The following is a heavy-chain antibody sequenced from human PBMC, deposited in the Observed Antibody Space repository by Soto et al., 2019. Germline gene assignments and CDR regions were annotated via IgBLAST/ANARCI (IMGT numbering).Heavy chain of an antibody. CDR2: IYHSGST. Sequence: SETLSLTCAVSGGSISSGGYSWSWIRQPPGKGLEWIGYIYHSGSTYYNPSLKSRVTISVDRSKNQFSLKLSSVTAADTPAYYCARVGYGSGSFDHWGQGTLVTVSS. V-gene: IGHV4-30-2*01. J-gene: IGHJ4*02. CDR1: GGSISSGGYS. CDR3: ARVGYGSGSFDH. D-gene: IGHD3-10*01.